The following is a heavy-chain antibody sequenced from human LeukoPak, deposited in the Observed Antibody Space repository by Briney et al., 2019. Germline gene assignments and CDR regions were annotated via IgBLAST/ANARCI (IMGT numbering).Heavy chain of an antibody. CDR1: GFTFSSYS. V-gene: IGHV3-48*04. J-gene: IGHJ4*02. CDR3: VRGDWYFES. Sequence: GGSLRLSCAASGFTFSSYSMNWVRQAPGKGLEWISYIGTSSSPIYYADSVEGRFTISRDNAKKSLYLQMRSLRPEDTAVYFCVRGDWYFESWGQGTLVTVSS. D-gene: IGHD2-21*02. CDR2: IGTSSSPI.